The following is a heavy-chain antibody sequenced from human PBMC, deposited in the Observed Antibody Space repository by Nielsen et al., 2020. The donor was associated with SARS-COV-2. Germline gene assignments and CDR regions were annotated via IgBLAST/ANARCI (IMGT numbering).Heavy chain of an antibody. CDR1: GGSISSYY. J-gene: IGHJ6*02. V-gene: IGHV4-59*12. CDR3: ARGCRRGVTIFGVYYYYGMDV. CDR2: IYYSGST. D-gene: IGHD3-3*01. Sequence: SETLSLTCTVSGGSISSYYWSWIRQPPGKGLEWIGYIYYSGSTNYNPSLKSRVTISVDKSKNQFSLKLSSVTAADTAVYYCARGCRRGVTIFGVYYYYGMDVWGQGTTVTVSS.